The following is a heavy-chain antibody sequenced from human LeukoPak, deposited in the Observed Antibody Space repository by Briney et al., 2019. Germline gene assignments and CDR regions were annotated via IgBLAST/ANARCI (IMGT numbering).Heavy chain of an antibody. CDR1: GFTVSSNY. V-gene: IGHV3-53*01. Sequence: GGSLRLSCAASGFTVSSNYMSWVRQAPGKGLEWVSVIYSGGSTYYADSVKGRFTISRDNSKNTLYLQMNSLRAEDTATYYCAARPTSAAVAPSDYWGQGTLVTVSS. D-gene: IGHD6-19*01. CDR3: AARPTSAAVAPSDY. CDR2: IYSGGST. J-gene: IGHJ4*02.